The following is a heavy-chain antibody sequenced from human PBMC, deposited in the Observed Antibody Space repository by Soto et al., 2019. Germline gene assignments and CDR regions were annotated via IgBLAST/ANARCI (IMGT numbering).Heavy chain of an antibody. CDR1: GGTFSSFG. Sequence: QVQLVQSGAEVKKPGSSVKVSCKASGGTFSSFGISWVRQAPGQGLEWMGGIIPIFGTTNYAQKFQDRVTISADESTSTAFMELSSLKSEDTGVYYCTLWFAEPHFLDYWGQGTLVTVSS. CDR2: IIPIFGTT. CDR3: TLWFAEPHFLDY. J-gene: IGHJ4*02. D-gene: IGHD3-10*01. V-gene: IGHV1-69*12.